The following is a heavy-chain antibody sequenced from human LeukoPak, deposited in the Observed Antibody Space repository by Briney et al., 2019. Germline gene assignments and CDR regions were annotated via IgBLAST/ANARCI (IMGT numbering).Heavy chain of an antibody. CDR2: ISGSGGST. J-gene: IGHJ3*02. V-gene: IGHV3-23*01. D-gene: IGHD2-2*01. CDR1: GFTFSSYA. CDR3: AKFYCSSTSCYHLDAFDI. Sequence: GSLRLSCAASGFTFSSYAMSWVRQAPGKGLEWVSAISGSGGSTYYADSVKGRFTISRDNSKNTLYLQMNSLRAEDTAVYYCAKFYCSSTSCYHLDAFDIWGQGTMVTVSS.